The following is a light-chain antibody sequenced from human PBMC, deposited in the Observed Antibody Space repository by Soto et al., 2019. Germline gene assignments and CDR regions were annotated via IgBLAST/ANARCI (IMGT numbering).Light chain of an antibody. CDR3: PQYGSSHLT. Sequence: EIVLTQSPGTLSLSPGERATLSCRASQSVISSYLAWYQQKPGQAPRLLIYGASSRATGIPDRFSGSGSGTWLAVAISRLEPEDFAVYSCPQYGSSHLTVGGGTKVDIK. J-gene: IGKJ4*01. CDR1: QSVISSY. CDR2: GAS. V-gene: IGKV3-20*01.